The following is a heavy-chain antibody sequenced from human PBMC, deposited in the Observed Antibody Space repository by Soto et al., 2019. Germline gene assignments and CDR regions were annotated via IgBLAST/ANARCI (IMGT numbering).Heavy chain of an antibody. CDR3: ARDRRDYGDRSDSFDY. CDR1: GYTFTSYY. Sequence: GASVKVSCKASGYTFTSYYMHWVRQAPGQGLEWMGIINPSGGSTSYAQKFQGRVTMTRDTSTSTVYMELSSLRSEDTAVYYCARDRRDYGDRSDSFDYWGQGTLVTVSS. CDR2: INPSGGST. V-gene: IGHV1-46*01. J-gene: IGHJ4*02. D-gene: IGHD4-17*01.